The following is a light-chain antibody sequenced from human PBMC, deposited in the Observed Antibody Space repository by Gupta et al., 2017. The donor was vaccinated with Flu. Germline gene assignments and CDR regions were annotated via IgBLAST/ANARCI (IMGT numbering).Light chain of an antibody. Sequence: SYALTQPLSVSVALGQTATLSCGGDNFGDKNVNWYQQKPGQAPVLVIYRDIDRPSGIPERFSGSISGNTATLTISGAQAGDEADYFCQVWASGTVVFGGGTQLTV. CDR2: RDI. V-gene: IGLV3-9*01. J-gene: IGLJ2*01. CDR1: NFGDKN. CDR3: QVWASGTVV.